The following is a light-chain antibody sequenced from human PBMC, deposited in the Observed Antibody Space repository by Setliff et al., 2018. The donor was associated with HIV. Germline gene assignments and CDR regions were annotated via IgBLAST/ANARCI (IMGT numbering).Light chain of an antibody. CDR2: EDS. J-gene: IGLJ2*01. CDR1: TGGIDSNY. CDR3: QSYHPGNRLVI. Sequence: NFMLTQPQSVSESPGKTVTISCTRSTGGIDSNYVQWYQQRPGSAPTTVIYEDSHRPSGVPDRFSGSIDSSSNSASLTISGLQPEDEADYYRQSYHPGNRLVIFGGGTK. V-gene: IGLV6-57*03.